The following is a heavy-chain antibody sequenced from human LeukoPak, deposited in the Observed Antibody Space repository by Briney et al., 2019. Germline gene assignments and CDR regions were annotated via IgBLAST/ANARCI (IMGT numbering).Heavy chain of an antibody. V-gene: IGHV5-51*01. Sequence: GESLQISCKGSGYSFTSYWIGWVRQLPGKGLEWMGIIYPGDSDTRYSPSFQGQVTISADKSISTAYLQWNSLKASDTAMYYCALTYYYDSSAPRYFDYWGQGTLVTVSS. D-gene: IGHD3-22*01. J-gene: IGHJ4*02. CDR1: GYSFTSYW. CDR3: ALTYYYDSSAPRYFDY. CDR2: IYPGDSDT.